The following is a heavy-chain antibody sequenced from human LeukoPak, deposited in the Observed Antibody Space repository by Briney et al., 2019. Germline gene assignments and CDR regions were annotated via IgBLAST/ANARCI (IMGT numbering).Heavy chain of an antibody. D-gene: IGHD2-2*01. CDR2: INPSGGST. CDR3: ARDRYCSSTSCYAVGAVAGMGY. Sequence: ASVKVSCKASGYTFTSYYMHWVRQAPGQGLEWMGIINPSGGSTSYAQKFQGRVTMARDTSTGTVYMELSSLRSEDTAVYYCARDRYCSSTSCYAVGAVAGMGYWGQGTLVTVSS. V-gene: IGHV1-46*01. J-gene: IGHJ4*02. CDR1: GYTFTSYY.